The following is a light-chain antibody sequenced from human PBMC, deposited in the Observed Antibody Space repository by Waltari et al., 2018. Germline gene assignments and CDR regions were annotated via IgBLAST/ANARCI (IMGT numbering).Light chain of an antibody. J-gene: IGLJ1*01. Sequence: QSALTQPRSVSGSPGQSVTISCTGTSSDVGGYNYVSWYQQNPGKAPKLMIYDVSKRPSGVPDRFSGSKSGNTASLTISGLQAEDEADYYCCSYAGSYKVFGTGTKVTVL. V-gene: IGLV2-11*01. CDR3: CSYAGSYKV. CDR2: DVS. CDR1: SSDVGGYNY.